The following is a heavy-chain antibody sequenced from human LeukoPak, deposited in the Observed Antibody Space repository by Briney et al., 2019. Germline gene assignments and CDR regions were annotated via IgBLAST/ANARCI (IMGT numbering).Heavy chain of an antibody. CDR1: GGSISSGDYY. J-gene: IGHJ4*02. V-gene: IGHV4-30-4*08. Sequence: SETLSLTCTVSGGSISSGDYYWSWIRQPPGKGLEWIGYIYYSGSTYYNPSLKSRVTISVDTSKNQFSLKLSSVTAADTALYYCARESIVVPAAIDYWGQGTLVTVSS. CDR2: IYYSGST. CDR3: ARESIVVPAAIDY. D-gene: IGHD2-2*01.